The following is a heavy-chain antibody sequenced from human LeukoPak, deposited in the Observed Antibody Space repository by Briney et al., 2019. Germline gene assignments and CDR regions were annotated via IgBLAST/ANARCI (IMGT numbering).Heavy chain of an antibody. V-gene: IGHV1-69*05. D-gene: IGHD6-19*01. CDR2: IIPIFGTA. Sequence: ASVKVSCTASGGTFSSYAISWVRQAPGQGLEWMGGIIPIFGTANYAQKFQGRVTITTDESTSTAYMELSSLRSEDTAVYYCAAVAVAANSDYWGQGTLVTVSS. CDR1: GGTFSSYA. J-gene: IGHJ4*02. CDR3: AAVAVAANSDY.